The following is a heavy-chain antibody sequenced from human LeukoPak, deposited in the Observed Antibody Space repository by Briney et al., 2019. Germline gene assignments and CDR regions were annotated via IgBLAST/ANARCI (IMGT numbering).Heavy chain of an antibody. D-gene: IGHD5-18*01. Sequence: SVKVSCKASGGTLSSYAVSWVRQAPGQGLEWMGGIIPIFGTANYAQKFQGRVTITADESTSTAYMELSSLRSEDTAVYYCASPDVDTNYYYYMDVWGKGTTVTVSS. J-gene: IGHJ6*03. CDR3: ASPDVDTNYYYYMDV. V-gene: IGHV1-69*13. CDR1: GGTLSSYA. CDR2: IIPIFGTA.